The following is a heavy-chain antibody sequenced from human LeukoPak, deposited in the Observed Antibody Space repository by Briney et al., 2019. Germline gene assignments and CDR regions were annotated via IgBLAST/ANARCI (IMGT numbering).Heavy chain of an antibody. V-gene: IGHV1-2*02. Sequence: ASVKVSCKASGYTFTGYYMHWVRQAPGQGLEWMGWINPNSGGTNYAQKFQGRVTMTRDTSISTAYMELSRLRSDDTAVYYCARDLWPRSGGSCYPDAFDIWGQGTMVTVSS. D-gene: IGHD2-15*01. J-gene: IGHJ3*02. CDR3: ARDLWPRSGGSCYPDAFDI. CDR1: GYTFTGYY. CDR2: INPNSGGT.